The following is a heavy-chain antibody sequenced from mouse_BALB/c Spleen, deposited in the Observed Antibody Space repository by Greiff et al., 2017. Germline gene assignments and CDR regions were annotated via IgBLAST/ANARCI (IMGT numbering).Heavy chain of an antibody. Sequence: EVQVVESGGDLVKPGGSLKLSCAASGFTFSSYGMSWVRQTPDKRLEWVATISSGGSYTYYPDSVKGRFTISRDNAKNTLYLQMSSLKSEDTAMYYCARHVIYYDYDRYYAMDYWGQGTSVTVSS. CDR1: GFTFSSYG. V-gene: IGHV5-6*01. J-gene: IGHJ4*01. CDR2: ISSGGSYT. D-gene: IGHD2-4*01. CDR3: ARHVIYYDYDRYYAMDY.